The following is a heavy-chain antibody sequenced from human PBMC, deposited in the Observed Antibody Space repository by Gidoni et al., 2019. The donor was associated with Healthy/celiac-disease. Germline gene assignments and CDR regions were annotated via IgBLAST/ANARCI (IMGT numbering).Heavy chain of an antibody. CDR1: GYPFSSHG. Sequence: QVQLVESGGGVVKPGRSLRLSCAASGYPFSSHGIHWVRQAPGKGLEWVAVIWFDGSNKYYADSVKGRFTISRDNSKNTLYLQMNSLRAEDTAVYYCARQVGSGGKYYFDYWGQGTLVTVSS. CDR2: IWFDGSNK. D-gene: IGHD6-19*01. V-gene: IGHV3-33*01. CDR3: ARQVGSGGKYYFDY. J-gene: IGHJ4*02.